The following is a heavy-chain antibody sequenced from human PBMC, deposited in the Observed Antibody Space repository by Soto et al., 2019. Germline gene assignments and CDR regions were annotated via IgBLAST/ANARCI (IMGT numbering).Heavy chain of an antibody. V-gene: IGHV1-18*01. CDR3: AREGGSSWYDYYYYYGMDV. CDR1: GYTFSSYG. J-gene: IGHJ6*02. CDR2: ISAYNGNT. D-gene: IGHD6-13*01. Sequence: ASVNVSCKASGYTFSSYGISWVRQAPGQGLEWMGWISAYNGNTNYAQKLQGRVTMTTDTSTSTAYMELRSLRSDDTAVYYCAREGGSSWYDYYYYYGMDVWGQGTTVTVSS.